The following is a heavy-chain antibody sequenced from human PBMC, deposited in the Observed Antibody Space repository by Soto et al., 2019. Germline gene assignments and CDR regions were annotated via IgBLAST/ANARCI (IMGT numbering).Heavy chain of an antibody. Sequence: EVQLVESGGGLVQPGGSLRLVCVDSGSTLESHWMSWDRQAPGKGLEWVANIRQDGTEIHYVEAVRGRFIISRDNDKQSVYLQLNSLRVEDGARYYCAPDGDSWSGFSGWFGAWGQGTLVTVSS. CDR3: APDGDSWSGFSGWFGA. V-gene: IGHV3-7*01. CDR1: GSTLESHW. J-gene: IGHJ5*02. D-gene: IGHD3-3*01. CDR2: IRQDGTEI.